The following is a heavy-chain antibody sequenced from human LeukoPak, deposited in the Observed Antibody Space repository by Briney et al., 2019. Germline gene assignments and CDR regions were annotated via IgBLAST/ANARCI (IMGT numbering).Heavy chain of an antibody. D-gene: IGHD6-19*01. CDR3: ARVGSGSGWYFDF. J-gene: IGHJ4*02. V-gene: IGHV1-18*01. CDR1: GYDFTSVG. Sequence: GASVKVSCKASGYDFTSVGITWVRRAPGQGLEWMGWISPYNGNTRYAQKFQGRVAMTTDTSTTTAYMELRGLRFNDTAVYYCARVGSGSGWYFDFWGQGTLVTVSS. CDR2: ISPYNGNT.